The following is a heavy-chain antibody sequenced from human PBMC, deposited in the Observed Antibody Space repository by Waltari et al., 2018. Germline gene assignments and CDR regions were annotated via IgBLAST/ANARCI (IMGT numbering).Heavy chain of an antibody. CDR1: GGSVSSVGYS. V-gene: IGHV4-31*03. CDR3: ARDLKYTNGWYEMPV. J-gene: IGHJ4*02. D-gene: IGHD6-13*01. CDR2: IYNTWNN. Sequence: QVPLQESGPGLVNPSPTLSLTCPVPGGSVSSVGYSWSWFRQRPGEALEWIGHIYNTWNNDYNPSLRRRVDISLDTSENQFSLKVNLLTAADTAVYYCARDLKYTNGWYEMPVWGQGTLVTVSS.